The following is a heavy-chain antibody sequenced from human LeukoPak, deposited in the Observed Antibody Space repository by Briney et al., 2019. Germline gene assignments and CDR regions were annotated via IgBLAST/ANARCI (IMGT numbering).Heavy chain of an antibody. V-gene: IGHV1-58*02. D-gene: IGHD1-1*01. J-gene: IGHJ4*02. CDR2: IVVGSGNT. CDR3: AAATNWNDVSYFDY. Sequence: SVTVSCKASGFTFTSSAMQWVRQARGQRLEWIGWIVVGSGNTNYAQKFQERVTITRDMSTSTAYMELSSLRSEDTAVNYCAAATNWNDVSYFDYWGQGTLVTVSS. CDR1: GFTFTSSA.